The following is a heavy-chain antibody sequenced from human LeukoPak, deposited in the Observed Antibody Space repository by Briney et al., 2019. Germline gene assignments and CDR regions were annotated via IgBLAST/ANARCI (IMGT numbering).Heavy chain of an antibody. J-gene: IGHJ4*02. V-gene: IGHV1-46*01. Sequence: ASVKVSCKASGYTFTSYGLSWVRQAPGQGLEWMGIINPSGGSTSYAQKFQGRVTMTRDMSTSTVYMELSSLRSEDTAVYYCAREGSPDFWSGNFDYWGQGTLVTVSS. CDR3: AREGSPDFWSGNFDY. CDR1: GYTFTSYG. CDR2: INPSGGST. D-gene: IGHD3-3*01.